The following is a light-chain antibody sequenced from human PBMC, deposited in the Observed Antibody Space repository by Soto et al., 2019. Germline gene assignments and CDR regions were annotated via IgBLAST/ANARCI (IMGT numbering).Light chain of an antibody. J-gene: IGKJ1*01. CDR3: QQYGSSPRT. V-gene: IGKV3-20*01. CDR2: GAS. CDR1: QSVSRSY. Sequence: EIMLTHPVATLPFSTLERTSRFRRPSQSVSRSYLAWYQQKPGQAPRLLIYGASNRATGIPDRFSGSGSGTDFTLTISRLEPEDFAVYYCQQYGSSPRTFGQGTMVDIK.